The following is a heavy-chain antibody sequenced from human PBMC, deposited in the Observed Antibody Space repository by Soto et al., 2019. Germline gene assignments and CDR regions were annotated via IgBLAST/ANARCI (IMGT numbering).Heavy chain of an antibody. CDR2: IGTAADT. CDR3: VRARGGEYFGEQLS. V-gene: IGHV3-13*04. CDR1: GFTFSRYD. Sequence: PGGSLRLSCAASGFTFSRYDMYWVRQATGKGLEWVSAIGTAADTYYPASAQGRFIISRENAKNSLYLQMNSLRAGDTAVYYCVRARGGEYFGEQLSWGQGTLVTVSS. J-gene: IGHJ4*02. D-gene: IGHD3-10*01.